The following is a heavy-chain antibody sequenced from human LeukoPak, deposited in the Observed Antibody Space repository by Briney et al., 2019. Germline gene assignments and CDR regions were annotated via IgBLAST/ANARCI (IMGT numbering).Heavy chain of an antibody. CDR1: GSTFSTYG. J-gene: IGHJ4*02. CDR3: ASGLVRGVVVRY. CDR2: IRYDGSNK. V-gene: IGHV3-30*02. D-gene: IGHD3-10*01. Sequence: GGSLRLSCTASGSTFSTYGMHWVRQAPGKGLEWVTFIRYDGSNKDYADSVKGRFTISRDNSKNTLYLQMNSLRAEDTAVYYCASGLVRGVVVRYWGQGTLVTVSS.